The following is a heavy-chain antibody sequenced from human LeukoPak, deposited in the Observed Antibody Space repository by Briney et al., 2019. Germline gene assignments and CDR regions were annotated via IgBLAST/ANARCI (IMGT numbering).Heavy chain of an antibody. CDR1: GFTFDDYA. D-gene: IGHD3-10*01. J-gene: IGHJ4*02. CDR3: AKDIRDIWFGELGH. Sequence: PGGSLRLSCAASGFTFDDYAMHWVRQAPGKGLEWVSLISGDGGSTYYADSMRGRFTISRDNSKNSLYLQMNSLRTEDTAFYYCAKDIRDIWFGELGHWGQGILVTVSS. CDR2: ISGDGGST. V-gene: IGHV3-43*02.